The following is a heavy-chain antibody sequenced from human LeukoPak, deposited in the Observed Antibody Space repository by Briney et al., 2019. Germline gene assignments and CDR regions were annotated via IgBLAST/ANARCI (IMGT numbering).Heavy chain of an antibody. CDR2: IYYSGST. J-gene: IGHJ5*02. CDR3: ARLIWFDP. CDR1: GGSISSSSYY. Sequence: SETLSLTCTVSGGSISSSSYYWGWIRQPPGKGVEWIGSIYYSGSTYYNPSLKSRVTISVDTSKNQFSLKLSSVTAADTAVYYCARLIWFDPWGQGTLVTVSS. V-gene: IGHV4-39*01.